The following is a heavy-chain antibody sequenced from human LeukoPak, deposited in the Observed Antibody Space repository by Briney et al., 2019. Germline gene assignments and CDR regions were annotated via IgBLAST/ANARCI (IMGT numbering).Heavy chain of an antibody. CDR1: GGSISTGDYY. J-gene: IGHJ6*02. D-gene: IGHD3-10*01. Sequence: SQTLSLTCTVSGGSISTGDYYWSWIRQPPGKGLEWIGNIYYSGSTYYSPSLKSRVTISVDTSKTHFSLKLSSVTAADTAVYYCAGVSRFYRGVPPGGMDVWGQGTTVTVSS. V-gene: IGHV4-30-4*01. CDR3: AGVSRFYRGVPPGGMDV. CDR2: IYYSGST.